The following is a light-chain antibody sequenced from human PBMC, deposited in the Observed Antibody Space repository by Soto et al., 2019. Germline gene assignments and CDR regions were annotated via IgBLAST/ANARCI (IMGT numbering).Light chain of an antibody. CDR3: QQANSFPFT. V-gene: IGKV1-12*01. CDR1: QGISSR. J-gene: IGKJ4*01. CDR2: AAS. Sequence: DIQMTQSPSSVSASVGDRVTITCRAIQGISSRLGWYQQKPGKAPKLLIYAASSLQSGVPSRFSGSGSATDFPLTISSLQHEDFATYYYQQANSFPFTFGGGTKVEIK.